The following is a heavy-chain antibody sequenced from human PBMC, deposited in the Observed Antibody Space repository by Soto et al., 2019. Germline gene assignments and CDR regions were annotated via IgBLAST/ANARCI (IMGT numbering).Heavy chain of an antibody. J-gene: IGHJ4*02. CDR2: ISAYKTNI. Sequence: GASVKVSCKASGYTFPNYGITWVRQAPGQGLEWMGWISAYKTNIKYAQKFQGRVTLTTDTSTSTVYMELSGLRPDDTAVYYCARRKERSGPHYFDYWGQGSQVTVSS. D-gene: IGHD6-25*01. CDR1: GYTFPNYG. V-gene: IGHV1-18*01. CDR3: ARRKERSGPHYFDY.